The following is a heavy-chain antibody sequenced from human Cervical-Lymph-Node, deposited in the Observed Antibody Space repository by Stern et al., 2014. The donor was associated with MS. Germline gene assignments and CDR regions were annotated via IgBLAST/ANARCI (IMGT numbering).Heavy chain of an antibody. J-gene: IGHJ4*02. V-gene: IGHV1-18*01. Sequence: QLGESGAEVKKPGASVKVSCKASGYTFTSYGISWVRQAPGKGIEWMGWSSSYNGNTTYAQKLQGRVTMTTDTSTSTAYMELRSLRSDDTAVYYCARDGGYDWADYWGQGTLVTVSS. D-gene: IGHD5-12*01. CDR3: ARDGGYDWADY. CDR2: SSSYNGNT. CDR1: GYTFTSYG.